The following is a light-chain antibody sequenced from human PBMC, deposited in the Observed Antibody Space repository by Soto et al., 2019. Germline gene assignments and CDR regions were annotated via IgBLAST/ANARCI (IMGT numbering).Light chain of an antibody. J-gene: IGKJ1*01. CDR2: GAS. CDR1: QSVSSN. CDR3: QHYNNWPRT. Sequence: EIVMTQSPATLSVSPGERATLSCRASQSVSSNLAWYQQKPGQAPRLLIYGASTRATGIPARFSGSGSGKEFSLTISSLQSEDFGVYYCQHYNNWPRTFGQGTKMEIK. V-gene: IGKV3-15*01.